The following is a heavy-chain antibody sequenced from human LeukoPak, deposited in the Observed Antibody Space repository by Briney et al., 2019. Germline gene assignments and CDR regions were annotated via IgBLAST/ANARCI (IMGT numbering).Heavy chain of an antibody. D-gene: IGHD3-3*01. CDR3: ARVRFLERLPDY. Sequence: SETLSLTCTVSGGSISSGDYYWSWIRQPPGKGLEWIGYIYYSGSTYYNPSLKSRVTISVDTSKNQFSLKLSSVTATDTAVYYCARVRFLERLPDYWGQGTLVTVSS. CDR2: IYYSGST. J-gene: IGHJ4*02. V-gene: IGHV4-30-4*01. CDR1: GGSISSGDYY.